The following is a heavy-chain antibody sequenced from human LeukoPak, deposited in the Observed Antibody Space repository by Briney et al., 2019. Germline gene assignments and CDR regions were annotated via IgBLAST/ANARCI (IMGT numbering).Heavy chain of an antibody. Sequence: GGSLRPSCAASGFTFSDYYMSWIRQAPGKGLEWVSYISSSSSYTNYADSVKGRFTISRDNAKNSLYLQMNSLRAEDTAVYYCARQRYRNTYDFWSGYFSFFDYWGQGTLVTVSS. CDR1: GFTFSDYY. CDR2: ISSSSSYT. V-gene: IGHV3-11*06. CDR3: ARQRYRNTYDFWSGYFSFFDY. D-gene: IGHD3-3*01. J-gene: IGHJ4*02.